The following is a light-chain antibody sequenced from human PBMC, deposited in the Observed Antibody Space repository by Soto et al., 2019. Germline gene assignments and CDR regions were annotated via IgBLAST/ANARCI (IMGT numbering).Light chain of an antibody. CDR3: QSYDTTLRTPL. V-gene: IGLV1-40*01. Sequence: QSVLTQPPSVSGAPGQRVIISCTGSSSNIGAGHAVHWYQQLPGTAPRLLIHGDNNRPSGAPDRFSASKSDTSASLAIAWLQAEDEANYYCQSYDTTLRTPLFGGRTKLTVL. J-gene: IGLJ2*01. CDR2: GDN. CDR1: SSNIGAGHA.